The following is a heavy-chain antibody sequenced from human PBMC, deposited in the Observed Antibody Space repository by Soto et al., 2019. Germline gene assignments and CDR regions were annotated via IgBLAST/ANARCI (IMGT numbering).Heavy chain of an antibody. J-gene: IGHJ3*01. CDR2: AYYGGNT. CDR1: GDSISSYY. V-gene: IGHV4-59*08. Sequence: QVQLQESGPGLVKTSETLSLTCTVSGDSISSYYWSWIRQPPGKGLEWIGYAYYGGNTNYNPSLKSRVTISVDTSKSQFALKLNAVTGADTAVYYFAKHLSAWLRMEAFDVWGAGTMVTVSS. D-gene: IGHD5-12*01. CDR3: AKHLSAWLRMEAFDV.